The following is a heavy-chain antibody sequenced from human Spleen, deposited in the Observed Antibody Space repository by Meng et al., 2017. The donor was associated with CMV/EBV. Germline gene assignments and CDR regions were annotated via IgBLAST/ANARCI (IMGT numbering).Heavy chain of an antibody. J-gene: IGHJ4*02. CDR2: IYSSGNA. Sequence: GESLKISCAASGFTFSNYGMHWVRQAPGQGLEWVSVIYSSGNAYYADSVKGRFTLSRDNSRNMVYLQMNSLRSDDTAVYYCARFPVGATARHYWGQGTLVTVSS. D-gene: IGHD1-26*01. CDR3: ARFPVGATARHY. V-gene: IGHV3-NL1*01. CDR1: GFTFSNYG.